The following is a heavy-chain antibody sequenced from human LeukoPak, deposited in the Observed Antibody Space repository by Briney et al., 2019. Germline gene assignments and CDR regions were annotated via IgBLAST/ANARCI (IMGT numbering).Heavy chain of an antibody. Sequence: PGGSLRLSCAASGFTFSSYGMHWVRQAPGKGLEWVAFIRYDGSNKYYADSVKGRFTISRDNSKNTLYLQMNSLRAEDTAVYYCARDASNWNDGENWFGPWGQGTLVTVSS. CDR3: ARDASNWNDGENWFGP. CDR2: IRYDGSNK. V-gene: IGHV3-30*02. D-gene: IGHD1-20*01. CDR1: GFTFSSYG. J-gene: IGHJ5*02.